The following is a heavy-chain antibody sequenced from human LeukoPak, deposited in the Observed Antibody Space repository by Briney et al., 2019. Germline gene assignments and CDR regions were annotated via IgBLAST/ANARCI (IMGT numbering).Heavy chain of an antibody. CDR3: EKAIRSRGYCSGGSCSAFDI. Sequence: GGSLRLSCAASGFTFSSYWMSWVRQAPGKGLEWVSAISGSGGSTYYADSVKGRFTISRDNSKNTLYLQMNSLRAEDTAVYYCEKAIRSRGYCSGGSCSAFDIWGQGTMVTVSS. D-gene: IGHD2-15*01. CDR1: GFTFSSYW. CDR2: ISGSGGST. J-gene: IGHJ3*02. V-gene: IGHV3-23*01.